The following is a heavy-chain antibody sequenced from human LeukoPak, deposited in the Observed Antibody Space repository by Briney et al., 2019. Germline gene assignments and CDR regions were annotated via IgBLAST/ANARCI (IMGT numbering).Heavy chain of an antibody. D-gene: IGHD4-17*01. CDR2: IGGRGGKT. J-gene: IGHJ4*02. V-gene: IGHV3-23*01. CDR3: AKPLHDYGDSYFDY. CDR1: GFTFSIYA. Sequence: GGSLRLSCAASGFTFSIYAMTWVRQAPGKGLEWVSTIGGRGGKTYYAGSVKGRFTISRDNSKNTLYLQMNSLRAEDTAVYYCAKPLHDYGDSYFDYWGQGTLVTVSS.